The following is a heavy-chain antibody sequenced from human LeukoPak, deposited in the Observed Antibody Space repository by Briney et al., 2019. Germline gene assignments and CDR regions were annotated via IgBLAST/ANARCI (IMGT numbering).Heavy chain of an antibody. V-gene: IGHV4-38-2*02. CDR2: IHHSGST. Sequence: ETLSLTCPVSGYSISSGYYWGWIRQPPGKGLEWIGSIHHSGSTNYNPSLKSRVTISLDTSKNQFSLKLSSVTAADTAVYYCARAYGGNSQYFQHWGQGTLVTVSS. D-gene: IGHD4-23*01. J-gene: IGHJ1*01. CDR3: ARAYGGNSQYFQH. CDR1: GYSISSGYY.